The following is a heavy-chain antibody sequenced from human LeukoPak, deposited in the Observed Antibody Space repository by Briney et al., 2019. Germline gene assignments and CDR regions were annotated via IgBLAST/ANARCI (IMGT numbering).Heavy chain of an antibody. D-gene: IGHD6-13*01. CDR1: GFTFTTSW. V-gene: IGHV3-74*01. Sequence: GGSLRLSCAASGFTFTTSWMDWFRQAPGKGLVWVSRIESDGTSTTYADSVKGRFTISRANAKNTLYLQMNSLRAEDTAVYYCARDQYSSTWYRGAFDVWGQGTMVSVSS. CDR2: IESDGTST. J-gene: IGHJ3*01. CDR3: ARDQYSSTWYRGAFDV.